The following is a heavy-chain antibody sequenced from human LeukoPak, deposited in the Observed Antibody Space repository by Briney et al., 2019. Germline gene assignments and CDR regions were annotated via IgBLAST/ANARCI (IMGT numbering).Heavy chain of an antibody. CDR1: GGSFSGYY. V-gene: IGHV4-34*01. Sequence: SETLSLTCAVYGGSFSGYYWSWIRQPPGKGLEWIGEIYHSGSTNYNPSLKSRVTISVDKSKNQFSLKLSSVTAADTAVYYCARGWSFGRVVGWAFDIWGQGTMVTVSS. J-gene: IGHJ3*02. D-gene: IGHD3-3*01. CDR3: ARGWSFGRVVGWAFDI. CDR2: IYHSGST.